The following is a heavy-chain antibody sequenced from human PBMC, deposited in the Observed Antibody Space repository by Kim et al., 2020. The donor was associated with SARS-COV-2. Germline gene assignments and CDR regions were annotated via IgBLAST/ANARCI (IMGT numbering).Heavy chain of an antibody. CDR3: VHLSGYDSYVYFDY. J-gene: IGHJ4*02. CDR1: GFSLRTSGVG. V-gene: IGHV2-5*02. D-gene: IGHD5-12*01. CDR2: IYWDDHK. Sequence: SGPTLVNPTQTLTLTCTFPGFSLRTSGVGVGWIRQPPGKSLEWLALIYWDDHKRYSPSLKSRLTITKHTSKNQVVFTMTNMDPVDTATYYYVHLSGYDSYVYFDYWGQGTLFTVSS.